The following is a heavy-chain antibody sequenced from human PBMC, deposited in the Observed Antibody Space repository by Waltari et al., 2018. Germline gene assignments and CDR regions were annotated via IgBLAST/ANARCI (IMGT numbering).Heavy chain of an antibody. Sequence: EVQLVQSGAEVKKPGATVKISCKVSGYTFTDDYMHWVQQAPGKGLSWIGLVEPEDGETIYAEKFQGRVTITADTATDTAYMELSSLRSEDTAVYYCATGFSYYDFWSALPWGQGTLVTVSS. CDR3: ATGFSYYDFWSALP. J-gene: IGHJ5*02. V-gene: IGHV1-69-2*01. CDR2: VEPEDGET. CDR1: GYTFTDDY. D-gene: IGHD3-3*01.